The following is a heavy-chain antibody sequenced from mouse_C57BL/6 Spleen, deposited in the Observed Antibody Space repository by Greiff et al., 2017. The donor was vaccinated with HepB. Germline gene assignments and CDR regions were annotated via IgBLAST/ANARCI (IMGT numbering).Heavy chain of an antibody. V-gene: IGHV1-82*01. D-gene: IGHD1-1*01. J-gene: IGHJ1*03. CDR1: GYAFSSSW. CDR2: IYPGDGAT. CDR3: ERGGYYGSAGYFDV. Sequence: QVQLQQSGPELVKPGASVKISCKASGYAFSSSWMNWVKQRPGKGLEWIGRIYPGDGATNYNGKFKGKATLTADKSSSTAYMQHSSLTSEDSAVYFCERGGYYGSAGYFDVWGTGTTVTVSS.